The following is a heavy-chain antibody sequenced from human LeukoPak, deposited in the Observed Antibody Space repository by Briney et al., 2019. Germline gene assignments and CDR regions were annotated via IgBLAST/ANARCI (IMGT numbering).Heavy chain of an antibody. CDR3: AKDIPRSGWAFDY. CDR2: ISDSGGST. D-gene: IGHD6-25*01. CDR1: GFTFSNYA. V-gene: IGHV3-23*01. Sequence: GGSLRLSCAASGFTFSNYAMSWVRQAPGKGLEWVSHISDSGGSTDYADSVKGRFTISRDNSKNTLYLQVNSLRVEDTAVYYCAKDIPRSGWAFDYWGQGTLVTVSS. J-gene: IGHJ4*02.